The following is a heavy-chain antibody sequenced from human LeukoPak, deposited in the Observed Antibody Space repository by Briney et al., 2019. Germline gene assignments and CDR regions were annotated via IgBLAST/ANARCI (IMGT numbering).Heavy chain of an antibody. D-gene: IGHD3-16*02. J-gene: IGHJ5*02. V-gene: IGHV4-59*08. CDR2: IYYSGST. CDR1: GGSISSYY. CDR3: ARCYDYVWGSYPWSSSGASDP. Sequence: ETLSLTCTVSGGSISSYYWSWIRQPPGKGLEWIGYIYYSGSTNYNPSLKSRVTISVDTSKNQFSLKLSSVTAADTAVYYCARCYDYVWGSYPWSSSGASDPWGQGTLVTVSS.